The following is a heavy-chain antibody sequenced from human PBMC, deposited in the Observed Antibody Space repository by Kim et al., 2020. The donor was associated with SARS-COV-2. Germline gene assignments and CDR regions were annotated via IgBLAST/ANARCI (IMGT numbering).Heavy chain of an antibody. CDR3: ANDAVAGPNAY. V-gene: IGHV3-23*01. J-gene: IGHJ4*02. Sequence: TYYAEYVKGRFTISRDNSRSSLYLQRNSLRAEDTAVYYWANDAVAGPNAYWGQGTLVTVSS. D-gene: IGHD6-19*01. CDR2: T.